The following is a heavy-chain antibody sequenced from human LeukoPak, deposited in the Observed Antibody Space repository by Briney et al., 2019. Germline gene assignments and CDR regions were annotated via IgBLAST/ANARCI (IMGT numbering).Heavy chain of an antibody. D-gene: IGHD6-25*01. Sequence: GGSLRLSCAASGFTFRSYDMHWVRQATGKGLEWVSAIGTAGDTYYPGSVKGRFTISRENAKNSLYLQMNSLRAGDTAVYYCARDFSGVGMDVWGQGTTVTVSS. J-gene: IGHJ6*02. CDR1: GFTFRSYD. V-gene: IGHV3-13*01. CDR2: IGTAGDT. CDR3: ARDFSGVGMDV.